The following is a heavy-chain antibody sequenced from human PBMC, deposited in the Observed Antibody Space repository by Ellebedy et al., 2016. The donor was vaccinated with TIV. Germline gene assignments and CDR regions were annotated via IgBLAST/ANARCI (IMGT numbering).Heavy chain of an antibody. CDR3: TTVGDYKNYPFYFAY. CDR1: GFTFTTYW. J-gene: IGHJ4*02. D-gene: IGHD4-11*01. Sequence: PGGSLRLSCAASGFTFTTYWMNWVRQAPGKGLEWVGRIRSRGAGGTIDYATSVKGRFTISRDDSKNTLYLHMNSLKSEDTAVYYCTTVGDYKNYPFYFAYWGQGALVTVSS. CDR2: IRSRGAGGTI. V-gene: IGHV3-15*07.